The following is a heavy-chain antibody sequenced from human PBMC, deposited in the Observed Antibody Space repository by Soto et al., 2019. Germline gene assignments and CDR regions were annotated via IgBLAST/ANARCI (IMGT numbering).Heavy chain of an antibody. Sequence: GGSLRLSCAASGFTFSSYAMSWVRQAPGKGLEWVSAISGSGGSTYYADSVKGRFTISRDNSKNTPYLQMNSLRAEDTAVYYCAKSVGPGYYDSSGYPGAYYYYGMDVWGQGTTVTVS. CDR2: ISGSGGST. CDR3: AKSVGPGYYDSSGYPGAYYYYGMDV. J-gene: IGHJ6*02. CDR1: GFTFSSYA. D-gene: IGHD3-22*01. V-gene: IGHV3-23*01.